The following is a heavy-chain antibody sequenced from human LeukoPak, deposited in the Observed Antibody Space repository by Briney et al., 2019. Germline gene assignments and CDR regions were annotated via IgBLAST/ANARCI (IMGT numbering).Heavy chain of an antibody. V-gene: IGHV4-34*01. D-gene: IGHD5-18*01. CDR3: ARGGGRGYSYGYVRIPGWYFDY. CDR1: GGSFSGYY. CDR2: INHSGST. Sequence: KPSETLSLTCAVYGGSFSGYYWSWIRQPPGKGLEWIGEINHSGSTNYNPSLKSRVTISVDTSKNQFSLKLSSVTAADTAVYYCARGGGRGYSYGYVRIPGWYFDYWGQGTLVTVSS. J-gene: IGHJ4*02.